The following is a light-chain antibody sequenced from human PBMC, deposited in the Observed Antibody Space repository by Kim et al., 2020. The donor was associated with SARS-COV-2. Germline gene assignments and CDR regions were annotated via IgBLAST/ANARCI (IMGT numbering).Light chain of an antibody. CDR1: SLRNYY. V-gene: IGLV3-19*01. CDR3: NSRDSSGNHLV. Sequence: SELTQDPAVSVALGQTVRITCQGDSLRNYYASWYQQKPRQAPVVVIYGRNDRPSGIPDRFSGSNSGNTASLTITGDQAEDEANYYCNSRDSSGNHLVFG. J-gene: IGLJ3*02. CDR2: GRN.